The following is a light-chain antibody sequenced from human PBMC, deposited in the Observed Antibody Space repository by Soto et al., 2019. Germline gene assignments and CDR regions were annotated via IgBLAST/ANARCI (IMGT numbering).Light chain of an antibody. J-gene: IGLJ1*01. CDR3: SSYTSSSTRV. Sequence: QCVLTQPASVSGSPGQSITISCTGTSSDVGGYNYVSWYQQHPGKAPKLMIYDVSNRPSGVSNRFSGSKSGNTASLTISGLQAEDEAAYYCSSYTSSSTRVFGTGTKVTVL. CDR2: DVS. CDR1: SSDVGGYNY. V-gene: IGLV2-14*01.